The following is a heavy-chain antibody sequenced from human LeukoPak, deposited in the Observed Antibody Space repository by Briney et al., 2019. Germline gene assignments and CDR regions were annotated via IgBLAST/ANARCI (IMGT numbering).Heavy chain of an antibody. Sequence: GGSLRLSCAASGFTFSSYAMSWVRQAPGKGLEWVSAISGSGGSTYYADSVEGRFTISRDNSKNTLYLQMNSLRAEDTAVYYCASVDIVATIRRGGLDYWGQGTLVTVSS. CDR1: GFTFSSYA. CDR3: ASVDIVATIRRGGLDY. J-gene: IGHJ4*02. CDR2: ISGSGGST. V-gene: IGHV3-23*01. D-gene: IGHD5-12*01.